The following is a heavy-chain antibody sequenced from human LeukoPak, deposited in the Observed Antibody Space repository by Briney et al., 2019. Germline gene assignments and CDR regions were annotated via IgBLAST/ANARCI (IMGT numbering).Heavy chain of an antibody. J-gene: IGHJ4*02. Sequence: GRSLRLSCAASGLTFSSYGMHWVRQAPGKGLEWVAVISYDGSNKYYADSVKGRFTISRDNSKNSLYLQMNSLRAEDTAVYYCARHLLEWFPLDYWGQGTLVTVSS. CDR2: ISYDGSNK. D-gene: IGHD3-3*01. CDR3: ARHLLEWFPLDY. V-gene: IGHV3-30*03. CDR1: GLTFSSYG.